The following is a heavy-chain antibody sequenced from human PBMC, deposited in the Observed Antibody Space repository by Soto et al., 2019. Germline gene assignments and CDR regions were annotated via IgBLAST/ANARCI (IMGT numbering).Heavy chain of an antibody. CDR2: IVVSSGNT. D-gene: IGHD3-9*01. CDR3: AAATLLRYFDSFAFDI. Sequence: SVNLSCNASGFTFTSTAVQWMRQARGPRHEWIGWIVVSSGNTNYEQKFQERVTITRDMSTSTAYMELSSLRSEDTAVYYCAAATLLRYFDSFAFDIWGQGTMVTVSS. J-gene: IGHJ3*02. V-gene: IGHV1-58*01. CDR1: GFTFTSTA.